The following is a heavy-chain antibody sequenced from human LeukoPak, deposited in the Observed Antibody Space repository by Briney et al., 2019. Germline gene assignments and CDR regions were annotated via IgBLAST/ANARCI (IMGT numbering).Heavy chain of an antibody. CDR1: GFTFSSYS. V-gene: IGHV3-21*01. CDR2: ISSSSSYI. D-gene: IGHD6-13*01. J-gene: IGHJ3*02. Sequence: GGSLRLSCAASGFTFSSYSMNWVRQAPGKGLEWVSSISSSSSYIYYADSVKGRFTISRDNAKNSLYLQMNSLRAEDTAVYYCARDQGSSWYFDAFDIWGQGTMVTVSS. CDR3: ARDQGSSWYFDAFDI.